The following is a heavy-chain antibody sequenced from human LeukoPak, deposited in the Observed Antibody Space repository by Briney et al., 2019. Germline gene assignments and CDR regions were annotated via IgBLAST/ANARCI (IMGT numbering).Heavy chain of an antibody. Sequence: PGGSLRLSCSASGFPFSDYDMNWVRQAPGKGLEWVSSISGLSTHIYYGDSVKGRFSISRDNAKNSVYLQMNSLGVEDTAIYYCGRAFPPLRTSSAGDLWGQGILVTVSS. CDR2: ISGLSTHI. CDR3: GRAFPPLRTSSAGDL. CDR1: GFPFSDYD. D-gene: IGHD3-16*01. V-gene: IGHV3-69-1*02. J-gene: IGHJ4*02.